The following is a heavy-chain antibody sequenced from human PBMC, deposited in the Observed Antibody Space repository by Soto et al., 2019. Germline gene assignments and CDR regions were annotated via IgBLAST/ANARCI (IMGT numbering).Heavy chain of an antibody. J-gene: IGHJ6*02. CDR1: GFTFDYYA. Sequence: GGSRRRSCAASGFTFDYYAMHWVRQAPGKGLEWVSLISWDGGSTYYADSVKGRFTISRDNSKNSLYLQMNSLRAEDTALYYCAKDDSGMDVWGQGTTVTVSS. CDR2: ISWDGGST. V-gene: IGHV3-43D*04. CDR3: AKDDSGMDV.